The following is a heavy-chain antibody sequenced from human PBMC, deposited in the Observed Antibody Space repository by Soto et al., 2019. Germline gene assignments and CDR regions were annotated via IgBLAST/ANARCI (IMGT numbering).Heavy chain of an antibody. CDR2: INPNSGDT. V-gene: IGHV1-2*02. J-gene: IGHJ6*02. Sequence: ASVKVSCKASGYTFTGYYVDWVRHAPGQGLEWMGWINPNSGDTYLAQRFQGRVTMNRDTSIGTAYMELRGLTSDDTAEYYCAKGGAIVAAGTRVYLYNAMDVWGQGTTVTVSS. CDR3: AKGGAIVAAGTRVYLYNAMDV. D-gene: IGHD1-26*01. CDR1: GYTFTGYY.